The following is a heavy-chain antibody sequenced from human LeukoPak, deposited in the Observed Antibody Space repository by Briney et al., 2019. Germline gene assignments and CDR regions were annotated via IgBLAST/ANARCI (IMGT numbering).Heavy chain of an antibody. CDR3: AREGTTAYTDV. J-gene: IGHJ6*03. V-gene: IGHV4-59*01. CDR1: GGSIRSYY. D-gene: IGHD1-7*01. CDR2: ISYSGST. Sequence: SETLSLTCTVSGGSIRSYYWSWIRQPPGKGLEWIGYISYSGSTSYNPSLKSRVTISVDTSKSQFSLNLRFVTAADTALYYCAREGTTAYTDVWGKGTTVTVSS.